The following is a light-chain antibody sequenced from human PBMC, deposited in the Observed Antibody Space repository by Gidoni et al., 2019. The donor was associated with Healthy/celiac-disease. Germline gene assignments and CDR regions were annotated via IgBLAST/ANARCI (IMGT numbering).Light chain of an antibody. V-gene: IGLV1-47*01. J-gene: IGLJ3*02. CDR1: SSNIGSNY. CDR3: AAWDDSLSGWV. CDR2: RNN. Sequence: QSVQTQPPSTSGTPGQRVTISCSGSSSNIGSNYVYWYQQLPGTAPKLLIYRNNQRPSGVPDRFSGSKSGTSASLAISGLRSEDEADYYCAAWDDSLSGWVFGEGTKLTVL.